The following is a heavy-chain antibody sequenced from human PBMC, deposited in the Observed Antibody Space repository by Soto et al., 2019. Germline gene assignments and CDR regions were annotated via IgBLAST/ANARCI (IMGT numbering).Heavy chain of an antibody. Sequence: QVQLQESGPGLVKPSETLSLTCTVSGGSVSSGSYYWSWIRQPPGKGLEWIGYIYYSGSTNYNPSLKRRVTISVDTSKNQFSLKLSSVTAADTAVYYCARSGGWPSQYFQHWGQGTLVTVSS. V-gene: IGHV4-61*01. D-gene: IGHD1-26*01. CDR1: GGSVSSGSYY. J-gene: IGHJ1*01. CDR2: IYYSGST. CDR3: ARSGGWPSQYFQH.